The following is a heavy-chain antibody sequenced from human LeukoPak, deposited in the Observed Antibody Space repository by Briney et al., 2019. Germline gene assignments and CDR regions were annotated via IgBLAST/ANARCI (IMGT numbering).Heavy chain of an antibody. D-gene: IGHD5-24*01. CDR3: ARDREMATRLHDAFDF. J-gene: IGHJ3*01. CDR1: GLTFSRYW. V-gene: IGHV3-7*01. CDR2: IKKDGSEK. Sequence: GGSLRLSCAASGLTFSRYWMSWVRQAPGKGLEWVANIKKDGSEKYYVDSVKGRFTISRDNAKNSLFLQMNSLRAEDTAVYYCARDREMATRLHDAFDFWGQGTMVTVSS.